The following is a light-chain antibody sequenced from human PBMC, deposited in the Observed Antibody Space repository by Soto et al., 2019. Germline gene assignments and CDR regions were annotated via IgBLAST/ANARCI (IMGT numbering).Light chain of an antibody. V-gene: IGKV3D-20*01. J-gene: IGKJ4*01. CDR1: ESVSRYY. CDR2: DVS. Sequence: EIVLTQSPATLSLSPGERATLSCGASESVSRYYLGWYQQKPGLAPRLLIYDVSNTATGIQDRFSGSGSWTDFHLSISRLEPEELAVYCCQQYCTSLTFGGGTNVDIK. CDR3: QQYCTSLT.